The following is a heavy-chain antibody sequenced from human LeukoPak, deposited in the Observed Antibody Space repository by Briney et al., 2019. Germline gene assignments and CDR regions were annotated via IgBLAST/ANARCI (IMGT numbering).Heavy chain of an antibody. CDR3: AGHHPRNTVDF. CDR1: GGSISSGGYY. J-gene: IGHJ4*02. Sequence: SETLSLTCTVSGGSISSGGYYWSWIRQPPGKGLEWIAYISDIGSINYNPSLKSRVTISLDTSKNQFSLKLSSVTAADTAVYYCAGHHPRNTVDFWGQGTPVTVSS. D-gene: IGHD2-8*02. V-gene: IGHV4-61*08. CDR2: ISDIGSI.